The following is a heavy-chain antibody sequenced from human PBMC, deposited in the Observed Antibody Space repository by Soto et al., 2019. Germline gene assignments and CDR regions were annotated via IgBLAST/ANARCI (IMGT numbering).Heavy chain of an antibody. CDR2: INPNSGGT. V-gene: IGHV1-2*02. D-gene: IGHD3-16*02. Sequence: SVKVSCKASGYTFTGYYMHWVRQAPGQGLEWMGWINPNSGGTNYAQKFQGRVTMTRDTSISTAYMELSRLRSDDTAVYYCARVDDYVWGSYPEFDYWGQGTLVTVSS. CDR3: ARVDDYVWGSYPEFDY. CDR1: GYTFTGYY. J-gene: IGHJ4*02.